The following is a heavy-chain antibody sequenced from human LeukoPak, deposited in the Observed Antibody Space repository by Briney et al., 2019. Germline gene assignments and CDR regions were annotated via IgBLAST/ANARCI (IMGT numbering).Heavy chain of an antibody. D-gene: IGHD3-22*01. CDR2: ISAYNGNT. CDR1: GYTFTSYG. CDR3: ARDNYYYDSSGYIVY. Sequence: ASVKVSCKASGYTFTSYGISWVRQAPGQGLEWMGWISAYNGNTNYAQKLQGRVTMTTDTSTSTAYMELRSLRSDDTAVYYCARDNYYYDSSGYIVYWGQGTLVTVSS. J-gene: IGHJ4*02. V-gene: IGHV1-18*01.